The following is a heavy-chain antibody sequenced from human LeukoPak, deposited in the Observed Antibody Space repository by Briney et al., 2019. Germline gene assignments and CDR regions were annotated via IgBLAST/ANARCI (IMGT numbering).Heavy chain of an antibody. Sequence: GGSLRLSCAASGFTFSSYAMSWVGQAPGKGLEVVSGLTGSGGNNYYADSVKGRFTLSRDNSQNPLSLQMNSLSAEDAAVYYCVKFRGIQHYNYHMAVWGKGTTVTVSS. CDR3: VKFRGIQHYNYHMAV. D-gene: IGHD3-10*01. J-gene: IGHJ6*03. CDR2: LTGSGGNN. CDR1: GFTFSSYA. V-gene: IGHV3-23*01.